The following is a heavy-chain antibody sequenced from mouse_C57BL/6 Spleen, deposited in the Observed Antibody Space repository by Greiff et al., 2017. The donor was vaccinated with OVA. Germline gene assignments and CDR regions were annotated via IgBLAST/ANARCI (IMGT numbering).Heavy chain of an antibody. J-gene: IGHJ1*03. CDR1: GFTFSSYG. D-gene: IGHD1-1*01. Sequence: EVKLMESGGDLVKPGGSLKLSCAASGFTFSSYGMSWVRQTPDKRLEWVATISSGGSYTYYPDSVKGRFTISRDNAKNTLYLQMSRLKSEDTAMYYCARDYYGSSYRYFDVWGTGTTVTVSS. V-gene: IGHV5-6*01. CDR2: ISSGGSYT. CDR3: ARDYYGSSYRYFDV.